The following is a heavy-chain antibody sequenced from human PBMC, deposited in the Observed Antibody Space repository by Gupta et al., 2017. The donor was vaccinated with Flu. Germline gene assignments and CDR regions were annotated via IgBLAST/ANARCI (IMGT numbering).Heavy chain of an antibody. Sequence: QVQLVQSGAEVKKPGTSVKVSCKASGYTFTSDGIGWVRQPPGQGLEWMGWISAYNGNTNYPQKLQGRVTMTTDTSTSTAYMELRSLRSDDTAVYYCARGGDCGGDCYTPHYFDYWGQGTLVTVSS. J-gene: IGHJ4*02. V-gene: IGHV1-18*01. CDR2: ISAYNGNT. CDR1: GYTFTSDG. CDR3: ARGGDCGGDCYTPHYFDY. D-gene: IGHD2-21*02.